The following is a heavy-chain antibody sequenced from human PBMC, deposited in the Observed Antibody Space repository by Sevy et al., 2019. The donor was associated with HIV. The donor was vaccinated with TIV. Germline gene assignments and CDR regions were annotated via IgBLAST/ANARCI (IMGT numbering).Heavy chain of an antibody. Sequence: GGSLRLSCAASGFTFSNYVMNWVRQAPGKGLEWVSAITGSGFSTYYTDSVKGRFTISRDNSKNALFLQMSSLRAEDTAIYYCAKGELGAKNPEYYFDSWGQGTLVTVSS. CDR3: AKGELGAKNPEYYFDS. D-gene: IGHD1-26*01. CDR1: GFTFSNYV. V-gene: IGHV3-23*01. J-gene: IGHJ4*02. CDR2: ITGSGFST.